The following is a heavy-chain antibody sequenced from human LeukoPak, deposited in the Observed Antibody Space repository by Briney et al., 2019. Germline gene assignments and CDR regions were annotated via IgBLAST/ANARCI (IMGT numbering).Heavy chain of an antibody. CDR2: IYSGAST. V-gene: IGHV3-53*01. CDR1: GFTVSSNY. Sequence: GGSLRLSCAASGFTVSSNYMSWVRQAPGKGLEWVSVIYSGASTYYADSVKGRFTISRDNSKNTLYLQMNSLRAEDTAVYYCAKSLWLPSSSPDYWGQGTLVTVSS. CDR3: AKSLWLPSSSPDY. J-gene: IGHJ4*02. D-gene: IGHD3-9*01.